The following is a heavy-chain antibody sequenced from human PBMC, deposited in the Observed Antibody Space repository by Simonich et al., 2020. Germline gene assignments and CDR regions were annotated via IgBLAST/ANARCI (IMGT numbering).Heavy chain of an antibody. D-gene: IGHD2-15*01. CDR2: ISYDGSNK. V-gene: IGHV3-30*07. J-gene: IGHJ3*02. CDR3: AREGLLLDAFDI. Sequence: QVQLVESGGGVVQPGRSLRLSCAASGFTFSSYAMHWVRQAPGQVLEWLAVISYDGSNKYYADSVKGRFTISRDNSKNTLYLQMNSLRAEDTAVYYCAREGLLLDAFDIWGQGTMVTVSS. CDR1: GFTFSSYA.